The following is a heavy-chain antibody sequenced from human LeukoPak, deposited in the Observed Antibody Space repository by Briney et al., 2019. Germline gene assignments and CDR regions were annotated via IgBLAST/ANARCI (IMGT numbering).Heavy chain of an antibody. D-gene: IGHD5-18*01. CDR2: ISYDERNI. CDR3: AKEKYSYGSLDY. CDR1: GFTFSSYA. V-gene: IGHV3-30-3*01. Sequence: PGGSLRLSCAASGFTFSSYAMSWVRQAPGRGLQWVAVISYDERNIYYADSVKGRFTISRDSSKNTLYLQMNSLRAEDTALYYCAKEKYSYGSLDYWGQGTLVTVSS. J-gene: IGHJ4*02.